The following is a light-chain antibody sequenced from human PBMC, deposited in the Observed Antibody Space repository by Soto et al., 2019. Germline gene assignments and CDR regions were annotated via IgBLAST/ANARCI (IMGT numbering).Light chain of an antibody. CDR2: KAS. CDR3: QQYNSYSRT. J-gene: IGKJ1*01. CDR1: QSISSW. Sequence: DLQGAKCPSHLSASVGTRSAITGRASQSISSWLAWYQQKPGKAPKLLIYKASSLESGVPSRFSGSGSGTEFTLTISSLQPDDFATYYCQQYNSYSRTFGQGTKVDIK. V-gene: IGKV1-5*03.